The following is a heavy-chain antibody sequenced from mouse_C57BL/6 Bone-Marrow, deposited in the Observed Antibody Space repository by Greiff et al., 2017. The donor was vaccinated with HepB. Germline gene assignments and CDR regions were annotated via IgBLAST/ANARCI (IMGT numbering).Heavy chain of an antibody. Sequence: QVHVKQPGAELVKPGASVKLSCKASGYTFTSYWMHWVKQRPGQGLEWIGMIHPNSGSTNYNEKFKSKATLTVDKSSSTAYMQLSSLTSEDSAVYYCARSLYYYGSPFDYWGQGTTLTVSS. CDR3: ARSLYYYGSPFDY. D-gene: IGHD1-1*01. CDR1: GYTFTSYW. V-gene: IGHV1-64*01. J-gene: IGHJ2*01. CDR2: IHPNSGST.